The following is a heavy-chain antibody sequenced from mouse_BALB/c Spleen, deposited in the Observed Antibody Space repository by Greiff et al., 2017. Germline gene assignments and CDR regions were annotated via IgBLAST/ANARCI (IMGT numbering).Heavy chain of an antibody. V-gene: IGHV14-3*02. Sequence: EVQLQQSGAELVKPGASVKLSCTASGFNIKDTYMHWVKQRPEQGLEWIGRIDPANGNTKYDPKFQGKATITADTSSNTAYLQLSSLTSEDTAVYYCAKGTWYFDVWGAGTTVTVSS. CDR1: GFNIKDTY. CDR3: AKGTWYFDV. J-gene: IGHJ1*01. D-gene: IGHD2-14*01. CDR2: IDPANGNT.